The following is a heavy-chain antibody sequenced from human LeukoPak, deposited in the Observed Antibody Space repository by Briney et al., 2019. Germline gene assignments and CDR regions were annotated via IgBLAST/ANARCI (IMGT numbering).Heavy chain of an antibody. CDR2: IIPIFGTA. V-gene: IGHV1-69*06. D-gene: IGHD3-22*01. J-gene: IGHJ4*02. CDR3: ARDQIFYDSSGYTYYFDY. CDR1: GGTLSSYA. Sequence: ASVKVSCKASGGTLSSYAISWVRQAPGQGLEWMGGIIPIFGTANCAQKFQGRVTITADKSTSTAYMELSSLRSEDTAVYYCARDQIFYDSSGYTYYFDYWGQGTLVTVSS.